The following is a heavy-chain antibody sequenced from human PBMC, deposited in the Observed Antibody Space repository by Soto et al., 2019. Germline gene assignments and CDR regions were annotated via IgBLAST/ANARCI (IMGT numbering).Heavy chain of an antibody. J-gene: IGHJ4*02. V-gene: IGHV3-23*01. Sequence: GKGLEWVSAISGSGGSTYYADSVKGRFTISRDNSKNTLYLQMNSLRAEDTAVYYCAKDLRMIVVVTRDYWGEATLVT. D-gene: IGHD3-22*01. CDR3: AKDLRMIVVVTRDY. CDR2: ISGSGGST.